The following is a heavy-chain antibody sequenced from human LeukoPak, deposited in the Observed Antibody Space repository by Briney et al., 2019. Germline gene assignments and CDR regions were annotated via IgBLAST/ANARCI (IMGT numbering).Heavy chain of an antibody. CDR1: GFTFSSHA. D-gene: IGHD6-19*01. Sequence: GGSLRLSCAASGFTFSSHAISWVRQAPGKGLEWVSGISGSSGSTYYADSVKGRFTISRDNSKNTLYLQMNSLTVEDTAVYYCAKSRRSGWSSFDYWGQGTLVTVSS. V-gene: IGHV3-23*01. J-gene: IGHJ4*02. CDR3: AKSRRSGWSSFDY. CDR2: ISGSSGST.